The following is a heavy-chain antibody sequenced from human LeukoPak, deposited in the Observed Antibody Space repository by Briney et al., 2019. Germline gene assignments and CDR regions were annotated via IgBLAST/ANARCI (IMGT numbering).Heavy chain of an antibody. J-gene: IGHJ4*02. Sequence: GGSLRLSCAASGFTFSSYAMSWFRQAPGKGLEWVSTISDSGGSTYYADSVKGRFTMSRDNSKNTLYLQMNSLRAEDTALYYCAKDDRGVVVIAIRYWGQGTLVTVSS. CDR1: GFTFSSYA. V-gene: IGHV3-23*01. CDR2: ISDSGGST. CDR3: AKDDRGVVVIAIRY. D-gene: IGHD2-21*01.